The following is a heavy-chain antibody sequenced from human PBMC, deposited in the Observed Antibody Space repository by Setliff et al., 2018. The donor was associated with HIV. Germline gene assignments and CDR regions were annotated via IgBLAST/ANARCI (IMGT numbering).Heavy chain of an antibody. D-gene: IGHD5-18*01. V-gene: IGHV3-33*03. J-gene: IGHJ1*01. Sequence: GGSLRLSCAASGFTFSSYGIHWVRQAPGKGLEWVALIWYDGSNKYYADSVKGRFTISRDNAKNSLYLQMNSLRAEDTAVYYCAKDAGSYSYVHEYFQHWGQGTLVTVSS. CDR2: IWYDGSNK. CDR3: AKDAGSYSYVHEYFQH. CDR1: GFTFSSYG.